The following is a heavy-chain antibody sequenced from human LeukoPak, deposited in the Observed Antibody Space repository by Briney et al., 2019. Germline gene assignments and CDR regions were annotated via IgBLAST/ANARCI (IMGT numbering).Heavy chain of an antibody. CDR2: IYYHENT. D-gene: IGHD6-13*01. J-gene: IGHJ4*02. CDR1: GGSISSSSDY. CDR3: ASSSSWYGRVGY. V-gene: IGHV4-39*01. Sequence: SETLSLTCTVSGGSISSSSDYWGWIRQAPGEGLEWIGSIYYHENTYCNSSLKSRVTISVDTSKNQFSLKLNSVTAADTAVYYCASSSSWYGRVGYWGQGTLVTVSS.